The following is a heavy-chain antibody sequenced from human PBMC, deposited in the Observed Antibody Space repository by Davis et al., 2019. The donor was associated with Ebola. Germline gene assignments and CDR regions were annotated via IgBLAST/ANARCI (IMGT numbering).Heavy chain of an antibody. CDR1: GYTFTSYG. Sequence: ASVTVSCKASGYTFTSYGITWVRQAPGQGLEWMGWINPHNGNTNYEQNVQGRVTMTTDTATTTAYMEVGSLRSDDSAVYYCARAQFPTTSDHWGQGTLVTVSS. D-gene: IGHD1-1*01. CDR2: INPHNGNT. V-gene: IGHV1-18*04. CDR3: ARAQFPTTSDH. J-gene: IGHJ4*02.